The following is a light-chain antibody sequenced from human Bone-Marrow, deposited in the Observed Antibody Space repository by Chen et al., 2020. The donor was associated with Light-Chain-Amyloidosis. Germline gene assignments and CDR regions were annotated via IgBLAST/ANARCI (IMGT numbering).Light chain of an antibody. V-gene: IGLV3-25*03. CDR2: RDT. CDR3: QSADSSGTYEVI. J-gene: IGLJ2*01. CDR1: DLPTKY. Sequence: SSELTPQPSVSVSPGQTARITCSGDDLPTKYAYWYQQKPGPAPVLVIHRDTERPSGISERFSGSSSGTTATLTISGVQAEDEADYHCQSADSSGTYEVIFGGGTKLTVL.